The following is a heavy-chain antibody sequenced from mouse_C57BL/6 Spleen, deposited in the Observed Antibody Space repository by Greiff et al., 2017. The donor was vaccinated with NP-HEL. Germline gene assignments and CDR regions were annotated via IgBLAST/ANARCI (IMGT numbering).Heavy chain of an antibody. CDR2: INYDGSST. Sequence: EVKLVESEGGLVQPGSSMKLSCTASGFTFSDYCMAWVRQVPEKGLEWVADINYDGSSTYYLDSLKSRFIISRDNAKNILYLQMSSLKSEDTATYYCARGSNLWWYFDVWGTGTTVTVSS. CDR3: ARGSNLWWYFDV. CDR1: GFTFSDYC. J-gene: IGHJ1*03. D-gene: IGHD1-1*01. V-gene: IGHV5-16*01.